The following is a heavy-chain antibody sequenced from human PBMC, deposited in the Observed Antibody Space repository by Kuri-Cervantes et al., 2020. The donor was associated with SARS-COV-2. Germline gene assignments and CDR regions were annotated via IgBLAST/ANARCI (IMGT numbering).Heavy chain of an antibody. CDR2: IWYDGSNK. CDR1: GFTFSNAW. Sequence: GESLKISCAASGFTFSNAWMNWVRQAPGKGLEWVAVIWYDGSNKYYADSVKGRFTISRDNSKNTLYLQMNSLRAEDTAVYYCARVVVATYGMDVWGQGTMVTVSS. V-gene: IGHV3-33*08. CDR3: ARVVVATYGMDV. J-gene: IGHJ6*02. D-gene: IGHD2-15*01.